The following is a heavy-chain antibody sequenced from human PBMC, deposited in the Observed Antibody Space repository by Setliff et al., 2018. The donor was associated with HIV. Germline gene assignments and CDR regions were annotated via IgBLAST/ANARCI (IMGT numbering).Heavy chain of an antibody. Sequence: SETLSLTCTVSGGSISSGGYFWTWIRQHPGKGLEWIGYIYYSGSTFYNPSLKSRTTISIDTSTNQFSLKVNSVTAADTALYYCARDAYGGGGFDYWGQGTLVTVSS. V-gene: IGHV4-31*03. D-gene: IGHD3-10*01. CDR3: ARDAYGGGGFDY. CDR1: GGSISSGGYF. CDR2: IYYSGST. J-gene: IGHJ4*02.